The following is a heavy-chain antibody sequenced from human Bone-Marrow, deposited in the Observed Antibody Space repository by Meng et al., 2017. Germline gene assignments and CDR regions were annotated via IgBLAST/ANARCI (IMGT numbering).Heavy chain of an antibody. CDR3: ARSLDYGDYISWFDP. CDR1: NFSISSGYY. D-gene: IGHD4-17*01. J-gene: IGHJ5*02. V-gene: IGHV4-38-2*01. CDR2: IYHSGNT. Sequence: SETLSLTCAVSNFSISSGYYWAWIRQPPGKGLEWIGSIYHSGNTYYNPSLKSRVTISVDTSKNQFSLKLSSVTAADTAVYYCARSLDYGDYISWFDPWGQGTLVTVSS.